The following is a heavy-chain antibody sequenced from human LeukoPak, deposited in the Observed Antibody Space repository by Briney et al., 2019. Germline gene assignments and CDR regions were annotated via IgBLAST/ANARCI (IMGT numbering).Heavy chain of an antibody. J-gene: IGHJ4*02. V-gene: IGHV3-21*01. Sequence: NAGGSLRLSCAASGFTFSSYSMNWVRQAPGKGLEWVSSISSSSSYIYYADSVKGRFTISRDNAKNSLYLQMNSLRAEDTAVYYCARGPSTSYGGNSGLDYWGQGTLVTVSS. CDR2: ISSSSSYI. CDR3: ARGPSTSYGGNSGLDY. CDR1: GFTFSSYS. D-gene: IGHD4-23*01.